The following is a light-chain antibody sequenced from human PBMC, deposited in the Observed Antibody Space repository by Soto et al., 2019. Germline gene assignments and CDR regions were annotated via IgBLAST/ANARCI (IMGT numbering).Light chain of an antibody. CDR3: QQYNSFLWT. CDR1: QSISKW. CDR2: DAS. V-gene: IGKV1-5*01. J-gene: IGKJ1*01. Sequence: DIQMTQSPSTPSASVGDRVTITCRASQSISKWLAWSQQKPGKAPKLLIYDASTLESGVPSRFSGSASGTEFTLTISSLQPDDFATYYCQQYNSFLWTFGQGTKVDIK.